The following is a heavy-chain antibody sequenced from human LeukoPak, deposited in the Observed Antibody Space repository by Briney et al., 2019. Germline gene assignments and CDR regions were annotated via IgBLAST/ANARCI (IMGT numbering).Heavy chain of an antibody. CDR3: AKPLSWGDCSSVTCCPDF. J-gene: IGHJ4*02. D-gene: IGHD2-2*01. V-gene: IGHV3-30*18. CDR1: GFTFSSYW. Sequence: PGGSLRLSCAASGFTFSSYWMSWVRQAPGKGLEWVAIISYNGVNKYYADSVKGRFTISRDNSKNTLYLQMNSLRDEDTAVYYCAKPLSWGDCSSVTCCPDFWGQGTLITVSS. CDR2: ISYNGVNK.